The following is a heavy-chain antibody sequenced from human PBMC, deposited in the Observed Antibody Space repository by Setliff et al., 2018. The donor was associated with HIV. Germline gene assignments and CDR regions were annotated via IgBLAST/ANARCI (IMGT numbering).Heavy chain of an antibody. CDR1: GFRVGEYS. J-gene: IGHJ4*02. D-gene: IGHD1-1*01. CDR2: ITTSGNL. Sequence: GGSLRLSCAASGFRVGEYSMVWVRQAPGKGLEWVSSITTSGNLYYADSVKGRFTLSRDNSKNTLYLQMNSLTPEDTAVYYCAKPRLYNSALENWGQGTLVTVSS. V-gene: IGHV3-21*01. CDR3: AKPRLYNSALEN.